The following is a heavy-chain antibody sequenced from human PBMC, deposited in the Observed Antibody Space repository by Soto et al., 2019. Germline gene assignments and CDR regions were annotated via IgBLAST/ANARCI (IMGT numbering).Heavy chain of an antibody. D-gene: IGHD6-6*01. CDR2: IYYSGST. J-gene: IGHJ4*02. Sequence: SETLSLTCTVSGGSISSYYWSWIRQPPGKGLEWIGYIYYSGSTNYNPSLKSRVTISVDTSKNQFPLKLSSVTAADTAVYYCARSSIAARFHFDYWGQGTLVTVSS. CDR3: ARSSIAARFHFDY. V-gene: IGHV4-59*01. CDR1: GGSISSYY.